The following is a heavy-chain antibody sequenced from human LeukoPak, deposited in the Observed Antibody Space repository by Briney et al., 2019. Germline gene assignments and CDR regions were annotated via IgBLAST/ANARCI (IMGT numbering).Heavy chain of an antibody. Sequence: SETLSLTCTVSGGSMSSYYWSWIRQPPGKGLEWIGYIYYSGTTKYNPSLKSRLTISVDTSENQFSLRLSSVTAADTAVYYCARSSIFGVSINWFDPWGQGTLVTVSS. V-gene: IGHV4-59*01. CDR3: ARSSIFGVSINWFDP. D-gene: IGHD3-3*01. J-gene: IGHJ5*01. CDR2: IYYSGTT. CDR1: GGSMSSYY.